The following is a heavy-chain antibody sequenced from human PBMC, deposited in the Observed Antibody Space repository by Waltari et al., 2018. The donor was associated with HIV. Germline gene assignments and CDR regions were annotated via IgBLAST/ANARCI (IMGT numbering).Heavy chain of an antibody. Sequence: EVQLVESGGGLVQPGGSLRLSCAASGFTFSSYSMNWVRQAPGKGLEWVSYISSSSTIYYADSVKGRFTISRDNAKNSLYLQMNSLRAEDTAVYYCARALGDGYNYYFDYWGQGTLVTVSS. V-gene: IGHV3-48*01. CDR3: ARALGDGYNYYFDY. J-gene: IGHJ4*02. CDR1: GFTFSSYS. D-gene: IGHD1-1*01. CDR2: ISSSSTI.